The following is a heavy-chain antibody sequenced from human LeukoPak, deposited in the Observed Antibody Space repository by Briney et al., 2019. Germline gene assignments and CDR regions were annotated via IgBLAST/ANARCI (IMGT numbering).Heavy chain of an antibody. CDR2: IYYSGST. J-gene: IGHJ3*02. V-gene: IGHV4-31*03. Sequence: SETLSLTCTVSGGSISSGGYYWSWIRQHPGKGLEWIGYIYYSGSTYYNPSLKSRVTISVDTSKNQFSLKLSSVTAAGTAVYYCARGIRGNSAAFDIWGQGTMVTVSS. CDR1: GGSISSGGYY. D-gene: IGHD4-23*01. CDR3: ARGIRGNSAAFDI.